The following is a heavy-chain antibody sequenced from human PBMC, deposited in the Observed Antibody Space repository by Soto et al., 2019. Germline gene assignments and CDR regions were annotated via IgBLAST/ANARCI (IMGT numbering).Heavy chain of an antibody. CDR2: IYPSDSDT. Sequence: GESLKISCKGSGYNFISYWIAWVRQMPGKGLEWMGIIYPSDSDTEYSPSFQGQVTISADKSISTAFLQWSSLKASDTGIFYCARSSYDPNGNYYFDYWGQGTLVTVSS. D-gene: IGHD3-22*01. CDR1: GYNFISYW. V-gene: IGHV5-51*01. J-gene: IGHJ4*02. CDR3: ARSSYDPNGNYYFDY.